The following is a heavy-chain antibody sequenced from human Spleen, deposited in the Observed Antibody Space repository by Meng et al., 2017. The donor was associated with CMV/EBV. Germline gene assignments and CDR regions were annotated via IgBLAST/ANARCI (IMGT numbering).Heavy chain of an antibody. CDR1: GFTFNNYA. V-gene: IGHV3-48*03. D-gene: IGHD2-2*01. Sequence: GESLKISCAASGFTFNNYAMAWVRQAPGKGLEWVSIISSAASSTDYADSVKGRFTISRDNAKNSLYLQMNSLRADDTAVYYCAREHPRGFSRTRNYHYYGLDVWGQGTTVTVSS. CDR2: ISSAASST. J-gene: IGHJ6*02. CDR3: AREHPRGFSRTRNYHYYGLDV.